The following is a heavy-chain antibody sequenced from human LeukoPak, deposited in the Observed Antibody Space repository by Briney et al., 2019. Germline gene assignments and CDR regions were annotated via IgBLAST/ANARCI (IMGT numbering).Heavy chain of an antibody. Sequence: GGSLRLFCAASGFTFSSYSMNWVRQAPGKGLEWVSSISSSSSYIYYADSVKGRFTISRDNAKNSLYLQMNSLRAEDTAVYYCARAGRGYSYGYDFDYWGQGTLVTVSS. CDR2: ISSSSSYI. D-gene: IGHD5-18*01. V-gene: IGHV3-21*01. CDR3: ARAGRGYSYGYDFDY. J-gene: IGHJ4*02. CDR1: GFTFSSYS.